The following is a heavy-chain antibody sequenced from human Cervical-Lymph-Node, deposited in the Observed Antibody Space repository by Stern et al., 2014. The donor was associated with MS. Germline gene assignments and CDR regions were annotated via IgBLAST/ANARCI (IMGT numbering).Heavy chain of an antibody. CDR1: GGSISSDNYY. D-gene: IGHD4-17*01. V-gene: IGHV4-31*03. CDR2: IYYSGNT. Sequence: QLQESGPGLVQPSQTLSLTCTVSGGSISSDNYYWSWIRQHPGKGLEWIGYIYYSGNTNYNPSLKSRVTISLDTSKNQFSLKLSSVTAADTAVYYCARSKYGDYYTLDSWGQGTLVTVSS. J-gene: IGHJ4*02. CDR3: ARSKYGDYYTLDS.